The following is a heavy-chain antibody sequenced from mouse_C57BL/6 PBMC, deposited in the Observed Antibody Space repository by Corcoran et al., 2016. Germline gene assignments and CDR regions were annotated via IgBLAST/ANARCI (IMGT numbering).Heavy chain of an antibody. D-gene: IGHD2-1*01. V-gene: IGHV9-3*01. Sequence: QIQLVQSGPELKKPGETVKISCKASGYTFTTYGMSWVKQAPGKGLKWMGWINTYSGVPTYADDFKGRFAFSLETSASTAYLQINNLKNEDTATYFCARRGYYGNYYFDYWGQGTTLTVSS. CDR1: GYTFTTYG. CDR2: INTYSGVP. CDR3: ARRGYYGNYYFDY. J-gene: IGHJ2*01.